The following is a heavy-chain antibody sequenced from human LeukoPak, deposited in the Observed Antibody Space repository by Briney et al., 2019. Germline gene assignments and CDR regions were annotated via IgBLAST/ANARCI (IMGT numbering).Heavy chain of an antibody. J-gene: IGHJ5*02. Sequence: PSGTLSLTCAVSGGSISSSNWWSWVRQPPGKGLEWIGEIYHSGSTNYNPSLKSRVTISVDTSKNQFSMKLSSVTAADTAVYYCARDRITIFGVDPPVFNWFDPWGQGTLVTVSS. CDR2: IYHSGST. D-gene: IGHD3-3*01. CDR3: ARDRITIFGVDPPVFNWFDP. V-gene: IGHV4-4*02. CDR1: GGSISSSNW.